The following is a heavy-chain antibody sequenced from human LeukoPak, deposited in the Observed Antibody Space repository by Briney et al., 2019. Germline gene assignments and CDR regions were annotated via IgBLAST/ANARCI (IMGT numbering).Heavy chain of an antibody. V-gene: IGHV3-53*01. CDR2: IYSGGST. J-gene: IGHJ6*02. CDR1: GFTVSSNY. CDR3: ARGMVRGGDYYYGMDV. Sequence: PGGSLRLSCAASGFTVSSNYMSWVRQAPGKGLEWVSVIYSGGSTYYADSVKGRFTISRDNSKNTLYLQMNSLRAEDTAVYYCARGMVRGGDYYYGMDVWGQGTTVTVSS. D-gene: IGHD3-10*01.